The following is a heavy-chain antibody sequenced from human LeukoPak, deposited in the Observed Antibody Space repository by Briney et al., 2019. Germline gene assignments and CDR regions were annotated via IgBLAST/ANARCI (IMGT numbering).Heavy chain of an antibody. CDR3: ARRYSNSTNFDL. Sequence: SETLSLTCTVSGGSISSSSYYWGWIRQPPGKGLEWIGNIYFSGSTYYNPSLKSRVTISVDTSKNQFSLRLSSVTAADTAVYYCARRYSNSTNFDLWGRGTLVTVSS. D-gene: IGHD6-13*01. CDR1: GGSISSSSYY. CDR2: IYFSGST. J-gene: IGHJ2*01. V-gene: IGHV4-39*01.